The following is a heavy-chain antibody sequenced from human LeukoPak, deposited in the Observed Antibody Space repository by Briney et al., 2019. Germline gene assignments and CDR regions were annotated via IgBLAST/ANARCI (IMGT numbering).Heavy chain of an antibody. Sequence: GESLKISCKGSGYSFTSYWIGWVRQMPGKGLEWMGIIYPGDSDTRYSPSFQGQVTISADKSISTAYLQWSSLKASDTAMYYCARGLGDIQLWFSHWFDPWGQGALVTVSS. CDR2: IYPGDSDT. J-gene: IGHJ5*02. V-gene: IGHV5-51*01. CDR1: GYSFTSYW. D-gene: IGHD5-18*01. CDR3: ARGLGDIQLWFSHWFDP.